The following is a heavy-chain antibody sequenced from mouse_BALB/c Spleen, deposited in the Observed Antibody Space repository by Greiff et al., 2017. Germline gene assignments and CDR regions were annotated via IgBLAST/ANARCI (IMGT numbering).Heavy chain of an antibody. CDR3: ARGITRFDY. CDR1: GFTFSSYA. V-gene: IGHV5-6-5*01. CDR2: ISSGGST. Sequence: EVQLQQSGGGLVKPGGSLKLSCAASGFTFSSYAMSWVRQTPEKRLEWVASISSGGSTYYPDSVKGRFTISRDNARNILYLQMSSLRSEDTAMYYCARGITRFDYWGQGTTLTVSS. J-gene: IGHJ2*01. D-gene: IGHD1-2*01.